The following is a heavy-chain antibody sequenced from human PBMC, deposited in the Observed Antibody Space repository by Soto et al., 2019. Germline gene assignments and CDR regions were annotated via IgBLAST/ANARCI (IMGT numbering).Heavy chain of an antibody. CDR2: IVVGSGNT. CDR3: AADLGAYYYDSSGALGFDP. V-gene: IGHV1-58*01. CDR1: GFTFTSSA. J-gene: IGHJ5*02. D-gene: IGHD3-22*01. Sequence: SVKVSCKASGFTFTSSAVQWVRQARGQRLEWIGWIVVGSGNTNYAQKFQERVTITRDMSTSTAYMELGSLRSEDTAVYYCAADLGAYYYDSSGALGFDPWGQGTLVTVSS.